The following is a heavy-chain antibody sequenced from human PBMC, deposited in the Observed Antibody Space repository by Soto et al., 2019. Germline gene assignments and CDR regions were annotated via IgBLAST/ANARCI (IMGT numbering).Heavy chain of an antibody. CDR1: GGSISSAESY. V-gene: IGHV4-31*03. CDR3: AKGGASSQWFAP. Sequence: SETLSLTCSVSGGSISSAESYWSWIRQHPGKGPEWIAFISYSGTTSYNPSLRSRVTISADTSKSQLSLNLTSVTAADTAVYYCAKGGASSQWFAPWGQGTLVTVSS. J-gene: IGHJ5*02. D-gene: IGHD2-15*01. CDR2: ISYSGTT.